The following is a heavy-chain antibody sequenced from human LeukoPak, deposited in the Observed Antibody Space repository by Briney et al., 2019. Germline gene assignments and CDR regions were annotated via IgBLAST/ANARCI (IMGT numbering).Heavy chain of an antibody. CDR2: IRYDGSNK. CDR3: ARDKYGGKSYYYGMDV. J-gene: IGHJ6*02. V-gene: IGHV3-30*02. Sequence: QSGGSLRLSCAASGFTFSSYGMHWVRQAPGKGLEWVAFIRYDGSNKYYADSVKGRFTISRDNSKNTLYLQMNSLRAEDTAVYYCARDKYGGKSYYYGMDVWGQGTTVTVSS. D-gene: IGHD4-23*01. CDR1: GFTFSSYG.